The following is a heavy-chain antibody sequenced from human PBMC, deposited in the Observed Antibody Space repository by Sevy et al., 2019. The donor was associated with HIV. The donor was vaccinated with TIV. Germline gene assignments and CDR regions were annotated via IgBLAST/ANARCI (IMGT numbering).Heavy chain of an antibody. J-gene: IGHJ4*02. D-gene: IGHD4-4*01. V-gene: IGHV2-5*02. CDR2: IFWDDEK. CDR1: GFSLNTSGVG. CDR3: ARFLKGDYTNYFDC. Sequence: SGPTLVNPAQTLTLTCSFSGFSLNTSGVGVGWIRLPPGKALEWLALIFWDDEKRYSPPLKNRLTITKDTSKNQVVLTMTNMDHVDTATYYCARFLKGDYTNYFDCWDQGSLVTVSS.